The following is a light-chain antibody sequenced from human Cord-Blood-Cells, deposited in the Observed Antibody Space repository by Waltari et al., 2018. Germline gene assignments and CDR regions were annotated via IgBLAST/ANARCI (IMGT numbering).Light chain of an antibody. J-gene: IGKJ1*01. CDR3: QKYNSAPPT. V-gene: IGKV1-27*01. CDR2: AAS. Sequence: DIQLAPSPSFLSASVGDRFSITIRASQSISNYLARYQQKPGKVPKLLIYAASTLQSGVPSRFSGSGSGTDFTLTISSLQPEDVATYYCQKYNSAPPTFGQGTKVEIK. CDR1: QSISNY.